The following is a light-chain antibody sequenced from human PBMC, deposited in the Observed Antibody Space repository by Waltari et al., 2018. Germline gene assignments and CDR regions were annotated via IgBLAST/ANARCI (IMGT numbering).Light chain of an antibody. V-gene: IGKV3-15*01. CDR1: QNIGHN. CDR3: QQYSDWPPWT. CDR2: GAS. J-gene: IGKJ1*01. Sequence: EIVMTQSPATLSVSPGEGATLSCRASQNIGHNLAWYQQIPGQAPRLLMYGASTRATGIPGRFSGSGSGTAFTLTISSLQSEDFAFYFCQQYSDWPPWTFGQGTKVEI.